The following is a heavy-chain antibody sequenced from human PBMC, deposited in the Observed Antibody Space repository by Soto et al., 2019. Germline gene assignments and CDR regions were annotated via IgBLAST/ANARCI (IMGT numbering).Heavy chain of an antibody. D-gene: IGHD3-22*01. V-gene: IGHV1-69*05. J-gene: IGHJ5*02. CDR3: ARDRGPSSGYYPFWFDP. Sequence: QVQLVQSGAEVKKPGSSVKVSCKASGGTFSSYAISWVRQAPGQGLEWMGEIIPIFGTANYAQKFQGRVTITSDESTSTASMDLSSLRSEDTAVYYCARDRGPSSGYYPFWFDPWGQGTLVTVSS. CDR2: IIPIFGTA. CDR1: GGTFSSYA.